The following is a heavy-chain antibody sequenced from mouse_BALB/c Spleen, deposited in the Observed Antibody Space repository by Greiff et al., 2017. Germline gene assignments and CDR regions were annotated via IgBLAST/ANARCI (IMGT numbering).Heavy chain of an antibody. J-gene: IGHJ3*01. CDR2: IYWDDDK. V-gene: IGHV8-12*01. CDR1: GFSLSTSGMG. CDR3: ARRGGITTGAWFAY. Sequence: QVTLKESGPGILQPSQTLSLTCSFSGFSLSTSGMGVSWIRQPSGKGLEWLAHIYWDDDKRYNPSLKSRLTISKDTSRNQVFLKITSVDTADTATYYCARRGGITTGAWFAYWGQGTLVTVSA. D-gene: IGHD2-4*01.